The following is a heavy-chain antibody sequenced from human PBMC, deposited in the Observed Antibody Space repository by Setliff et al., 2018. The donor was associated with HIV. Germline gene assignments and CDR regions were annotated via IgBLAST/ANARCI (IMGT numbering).Heavy chain of an antibody. D-gene: IGHD6-19*01. CDR3: ARRNSGWYDAFDI. CDR2: IKHSGNT. CDR1: GGSFSDYY. V-gene: IGHV4-34*01. Sequence: SETLSLTCAVYGGSFSDYYWSWIRQPPGKGLEWIAEIKHSGNTNYNPSLKSRVTILVDTSKSQVSLKLTSVTAADTAVYYCARRNSGWYDAFDIWGQGTMVTVSS. J-gene: IGHJ3*02.